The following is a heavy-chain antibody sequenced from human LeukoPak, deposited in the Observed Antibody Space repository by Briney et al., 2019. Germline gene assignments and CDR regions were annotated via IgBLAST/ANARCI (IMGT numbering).Heavy chain of an antibody. V-gene: IGHV1-46*03. J-gene: IGHJ4*02. CDR1: GYTFTSYY. Sequence: ASVKVSCKASGYTFTSYYMHWVRQAPGQGLEWMGIINPSGGSTSYAQKFQGRVTMTRDTSTSTVYMELSSLRSEDTAVYYCAREGLYSSSSGGVFDYWGQGTLATVSS. CDR3: AREGLYSSSSGGVFDY. D-gene: IGHD6-6*01. CDR2: INPSGGST.